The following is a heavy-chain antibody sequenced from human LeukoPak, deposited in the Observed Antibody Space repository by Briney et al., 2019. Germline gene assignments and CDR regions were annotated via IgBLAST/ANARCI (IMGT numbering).Heavy chain of an antibody. J-gene: IGHJ5*02. D-gene: IGHD5-18*01. CDR1: GYTFTGYY. CDR2: VNPNNGGT. CDR3: ARLGRQDTAMA. Sequence: ASVKVSCKASGYTFTGYYMHWVRQAPGQRLEWMGWVNPNNGGTNYAQKFQGRVTMTRDTSITTAYMELSSLRSDDTAVYYCARLGRQDTAMAWGQGTLVTVSS. V-gene: IGHV1-2*02.